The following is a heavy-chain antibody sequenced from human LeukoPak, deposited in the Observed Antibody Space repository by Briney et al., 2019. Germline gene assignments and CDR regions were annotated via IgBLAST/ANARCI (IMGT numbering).Heavy chain of an antibody. D-gene: IGHD6-19*01. V-gene: IGHV3-7*01. CDR1: GFTFSSYW. J-gene: IGHJ4*02. Sequence: GESLRLSCAASGFTFSSYWMSWVRQAPGKGLEWVANIKQDGSEKYYVDSVKGRFTISRDNAKNSLYLQMNSLRAEDTAVYYCAREGPVEQWLPAPFDYWGQGTLVTVSS. CDR3: AREGPVEQWLPAPFDY. CDR2: IKQDGSEK.